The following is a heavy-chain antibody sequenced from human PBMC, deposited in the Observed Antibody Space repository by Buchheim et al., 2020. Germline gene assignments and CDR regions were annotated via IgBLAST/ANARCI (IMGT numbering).Heavy chain of an antibody. J-gene: IGHJ5*02. CDR3: ANRIATRAEWFDP. D-gene: IGHD6-6*01. CDR1: GGSISSSNW. Sequence: QVQLQESGPGLVKPSGTLSLTCAVSGGSISSSNWWSWVRQPPGKGLEWIGEIYHSGITNYNPSLKSRVTISAEKSNKQLSPKLTSVTAADTAGYYCANRIATRAEWFDPWGQGTL. V-gene: IGHV4-4*02. CDR2: IYHSGIT.